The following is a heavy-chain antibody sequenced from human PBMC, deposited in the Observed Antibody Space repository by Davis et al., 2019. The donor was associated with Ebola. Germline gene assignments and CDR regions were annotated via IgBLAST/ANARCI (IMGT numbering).Heavy chain of an antibody. CDR3: ARDGDS. CDR2: IYYSGST. J-gene: IGHJ4*02. Sequence: SETLSLTCTVSGGSVSSGSYYWSWIRQPPGKGLEWIGYIYYSGSTNYNPSLKSRLTISVDTSKNQFSLELSSVTAAATGVYYWARDGDSWGQGTLVTVSS. CDR1: GGSVSSGSYY. V-gene: IGHV4-61*01.